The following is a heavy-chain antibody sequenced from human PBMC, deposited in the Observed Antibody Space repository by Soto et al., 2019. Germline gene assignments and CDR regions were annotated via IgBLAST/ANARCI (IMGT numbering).Heavy chain of an antibody. D-gene: IGHD7-27*01. J-gene: IGHJ4*02. CDR2: IYYSGST. CDR3: ARGLLGIDY. Sequence: PSETLSLTCTVSGGYISNYYGSWIRQPPGKGLEWIGYIYYSGSTNYNPSLKSRVTISVDTSKNQFSLKLSSVTAADTAVYYCARGLLGIDYWGQGTLVTVSS. V-gene: IGHV4-59*01. CDR1: GGYISNYY.